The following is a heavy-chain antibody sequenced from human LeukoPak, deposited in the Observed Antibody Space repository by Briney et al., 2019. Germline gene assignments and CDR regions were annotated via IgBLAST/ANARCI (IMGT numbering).Heavy chain of an antibody. V-gene: IGHV4-4*09. CDR2: VYPSGST. CDR1: GGSIRSYY. J-gene: IGHJ4*02. D-gene: IGHD1-26*01. CDR3: ARQGGSYYYFDY. Sequence: PSETLSLTCRVPGGSIRSYYWTWIRQPPGKGLEWVGDVYPSGSTNYNPSLKSRVTISVDTSKNQFSLKLSSVTAADTAVYYCARQGGSYYYFDYWGQGTLVTVSS.